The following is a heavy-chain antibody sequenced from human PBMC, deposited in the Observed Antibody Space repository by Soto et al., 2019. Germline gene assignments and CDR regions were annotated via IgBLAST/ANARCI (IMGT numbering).Heavy chain of an antibody. Sequence: SETLSLTCTVSGGSVSSGSYYWSWIRQPPGKGLEWVGYIYYTGSTNYNPSLKSRVTISVDTSKNQFSLKLSSVTAADTAVYYCARKGMTPYNWFDPWGQGTLVTVSS. CDR1: GGSVSSGSYY. V-gene: IGHV4-61*01. CDR2: IYYTGST. D-gene: IGHD3-10*01. J-gene: IGHJ5*02. CDR3: ARKGMTPYNWFDP.